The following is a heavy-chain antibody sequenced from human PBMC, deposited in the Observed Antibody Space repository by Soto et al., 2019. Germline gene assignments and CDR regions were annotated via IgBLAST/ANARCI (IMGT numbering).Heavy chain of an antibody. J-gene: IGHJ3*02. Sequence: GGSLRLSCAASGFTFSSYSMNWVRQAPGKGLEWVSSISSSSSYIYYADSVKGRFTISRDNAKNSLYLQMNSLRAEDTAVYYCARVEWYYDSSGYYPGAFDIWGQGTMVTVSS. CDR3: ARVEWYYDSSGYYPGAFDI. D-gene: IGHD3-22*01. V-gene: IGHV3-21*01. CDR2: ISSSSSYI. CDR1: GFTFSSYS.